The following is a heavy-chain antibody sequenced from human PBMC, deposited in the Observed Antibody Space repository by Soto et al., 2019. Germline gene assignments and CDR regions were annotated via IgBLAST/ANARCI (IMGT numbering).Heavy chain of an antibody. J-gene: IGHJ4*02. CDR1: DDSIGRRNYF. CDR3: ARHLYSGDSRGSFGY. D-gene: IGHD6-19*01. V-gene: IGHV4-39*01. Sequence: QLQLQESGPGLVKPSETLSLTCTVSDDSIGRRNYFWGWIRQPPGKGLEWIGNIFYSGNTHYNPSLERPVTISLDTSTHHFSLKVSSVTAADTAVYYCARHLYSGDSRGSFGYWGPGALVIVSS. CDR2: IFYSGNT.